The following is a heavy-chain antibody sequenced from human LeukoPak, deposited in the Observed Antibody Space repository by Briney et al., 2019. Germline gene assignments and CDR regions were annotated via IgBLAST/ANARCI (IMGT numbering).Heavy chain of an antibody. CDR3: ARGCSGGSCYLVDY. J-gene: IGHJ4*02. CDR2: INLSGGST. Sequence: GASVKVSCKASGYTFTSYFMHWVRLAPGQGLEWMAIINLSGGSTTYAQNFQGRVTMTRDTSTSTVYMELSSLRSEDTAVYYCARGCSGGSCYLVDYWGQGTLVTVSS. CDR1: GYTFTSYF. V-gene: IGHV1-46*01. D-gene: IGHD2-15*01.